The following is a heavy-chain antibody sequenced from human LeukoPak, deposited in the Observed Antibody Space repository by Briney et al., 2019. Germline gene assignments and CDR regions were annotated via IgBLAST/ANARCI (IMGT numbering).Heavy chain of an antibody. Sequence: GGSLRLSCAASGFTFSSYWMHWVRQAPGKGLVWVSGINTDGSSTSYADSVKGRFTISRDNAKNTLYLQMNSLRAEDTALYYCYGANADHGGQGTLVTVSS. D-gene: IGHD4-23*01. CDR2: INTDGSST. CDR3: YGANADH. V-gene: IGHV3-74*01. CDR1: GFTFSSYW. J-gene: IGHJ1*01.